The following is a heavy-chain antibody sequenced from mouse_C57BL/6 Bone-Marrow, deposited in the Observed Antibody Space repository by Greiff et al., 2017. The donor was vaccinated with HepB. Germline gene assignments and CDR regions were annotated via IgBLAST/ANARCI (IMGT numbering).Heavy chain of an antibody. D-gene: IGHD1-1*01. CDR3: TNLLLRAWFAY. J-gene: IGHJ3*01. Sequence: EVQLQQSGPELVKPGASVKISCKASGYTFTDYYMNWVKQSHGKSLEWIGDINPNNGGTSYNQKFKGKATLTVDKSSSTAYMELRSLTSEDTAVYYCTNLLLRAWFAYWGQGTLVTVSA. CDR2: INPNNGGT. V-gene: IGHV1-26*01. CDR1: GYTFTDYY.